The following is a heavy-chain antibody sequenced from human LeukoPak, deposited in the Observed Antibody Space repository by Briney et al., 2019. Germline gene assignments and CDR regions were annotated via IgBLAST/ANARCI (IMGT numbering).Heavy chain of an antibody. CDR2: VFTTGST. CDR1: GGSVSSGNYY. CDR3: ARRSVPMVRGVIIEDY. Sequence: SQTLSLTCTVSGGSVSSGNYYWSWIRQPAGKGLEWIGRVFTTGSTNYNPSLKSRVTISEDTSKNQFSLKLSSVTAADTAVYYCARRSVPMVRGVIIEDYWGQGTLVTVSS. J-gene: IGHJ4*02. D-gene: IGHD3-10*01. V-gene: IGHV4-61*02.